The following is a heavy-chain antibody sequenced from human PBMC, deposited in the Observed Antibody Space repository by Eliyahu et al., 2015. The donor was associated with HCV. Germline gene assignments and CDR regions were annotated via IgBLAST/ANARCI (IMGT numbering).Heavy chain of an antibody. CDR1: GFTFSNAW. D-gene: IGHD3-16*02. V-gene: IGHV3-15*07. CDR2: IKSKTDGGTT. Sequence: EVQLVESGGGLVKPGGSLRLSCAASGFTFSNAWMXWVRXAPGKGLEWVGRIKSKTDGGTTDYAAPVKGRFTISRDDSKNTLYLQMNSLKTEDTAVYYCTTRPNTFGGVIAPYYYYGMDVWGQGTTVTVSS. J-gene: IGHJ6*02. CDR3: TTRPNTFGGVIAPYYYYGMDV.